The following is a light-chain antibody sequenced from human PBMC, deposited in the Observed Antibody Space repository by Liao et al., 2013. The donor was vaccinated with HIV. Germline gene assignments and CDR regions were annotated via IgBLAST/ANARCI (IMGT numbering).Light chain of an antibody. CDR3: LVADSSTFPFWV. J-gene: IGLJ3*02. CDR1: NIGRKS. CDR2: FDS. Sequence: FVVTQPPSVSVAPGEAARITCGGNNIGRKSVHWYQQRPGQAPVLVIHFDSDRPSGIPERFSGSNSENTATLTISRVEGGDEADYYCLVADSSTFPFWVFGGGTKLTVL. V-gene: IGLV3-21*04.